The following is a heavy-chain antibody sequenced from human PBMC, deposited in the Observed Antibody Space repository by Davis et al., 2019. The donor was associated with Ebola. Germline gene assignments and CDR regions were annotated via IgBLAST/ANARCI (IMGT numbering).Heavy chain of an antibody. CDR1: GFTFSSYG. Sequence: PGGSLRLSCAASGFTFSSYGMHWVRQAPGKGLEWVAVISYDGSNKYYADSVKGRFTISRDNSKNTLYLQMNSLRAEDTAVYYCAKDARSGSSMGTLYFDYWGQGTLVTVSS. V-gene: IGHV3-30*18. D-gene: IGHD1-26*01. CDR3: AKDARSGSSMGTLYFDY. CDR2: ISYDGSNK. J-gene: IGHJ4*02.